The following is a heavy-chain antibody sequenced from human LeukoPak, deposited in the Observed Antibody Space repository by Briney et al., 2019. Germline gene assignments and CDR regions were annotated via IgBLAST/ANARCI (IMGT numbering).Heavy chain of an antibody. CDR3: ARDQGDPLGSGWRDYYYYGMDV. CDR2: IIPIFGTA. V-gene: IGHV1-69*01. J-gene: IGHJ6*04. CDR1: GGTFSSYA. D-gene: IGHD6-19*01. Sequence: SVKVSCKASGGTFSSYAISWVRQAPAQGLEWMGGIIPIFGTANYAQKFQGRVTITADESTSTAYMELSSLRSEDTAVYYCARDQGDPLGSGWRDYYYYGMDVWGKGTTVTVSS.